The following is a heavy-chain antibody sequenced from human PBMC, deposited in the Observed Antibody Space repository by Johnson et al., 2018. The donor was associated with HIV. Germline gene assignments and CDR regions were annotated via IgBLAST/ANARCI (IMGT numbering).Heavy chain of an antibody. CDR2: INWNGGRT. Sequence: VQLVESGGGVVRPGGSLRLSCAASGFTFDDCGMNWVRQAPGKGLAWVSGINWNGGRTGYADSVQGRFTISRDNAKNSLYLQLNSLRAEDTALYYCARELGYCSGGSCHDAFDIWGQGTKVTVSS. J-gene: IGHJ3*02. CDR1: GFTFDDCG. D-gene: IGHD2-15*01. CDR3: ARELGYCSGGSCHDAFDI. V-gene: IGHV3-20*04.